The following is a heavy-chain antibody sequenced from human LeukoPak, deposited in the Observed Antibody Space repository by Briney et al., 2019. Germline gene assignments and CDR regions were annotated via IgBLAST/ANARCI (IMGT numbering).Heavy chain of an antibody. V-gene: IGHV4-59*08. D-gene: IGHD1-26*01. CDR3: ARHKKGARGAFDI. Sequence: SETLSLTCTVSGGSISSYYWSWIRQPPGKGLEWIGYIYYSGSTNYNPSLKSRVTISVDTSKNQFSLKLSSVTAADTAVYYCARHKKGARGAFDIWGQGTMVTVSS. J-gene: IGHJ3*02. CDR1: GGSISSYY. CDR2: IYYSGST.